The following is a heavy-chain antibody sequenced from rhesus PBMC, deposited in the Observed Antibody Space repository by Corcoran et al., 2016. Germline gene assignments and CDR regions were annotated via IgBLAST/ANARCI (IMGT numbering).Heavy chain of an antibody. D-gene: IGHD4-29*01. J-gene: IGHJ4*01. V-gene: IGHV3S18*01. CDR3: ARGLRYYFDY. CDR1: GFSFSDYS. Sequence: EVQLVESGGGLAKPGGSLRLSCAASGFSFSDYSMYWVFQAPGKGLGWCSVISYTGGSTYYADSVKGRFTISRENAKNTLYLQMDSLRAEDTAVYYCARGLRYYFDYWGQGVLVTVSS. CDR2: ISYTGGST.